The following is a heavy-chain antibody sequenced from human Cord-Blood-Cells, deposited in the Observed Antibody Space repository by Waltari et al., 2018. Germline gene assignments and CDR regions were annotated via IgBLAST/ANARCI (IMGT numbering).Heavy chain of an antibody. D-gene: IGHD6-13*01. CDR1: GYTFTGYY. Sequence: QVQLVQSGAEVKKPGASVKVSCKASGYTFTGYYMHWVRQAPGQGLEWMGWINPNRGGTNYAQKFQGRVTMTRDTSISTAYMELSRLRSDDTAVYYCARVRNRYSSSWYDYWGQGTLVTVSS. J-gene: IGHJ4*02. V-gene: IGHV1-2*02. CDR2: INPNRGGT. CDR3: ARVRNRYSSSWYDY.